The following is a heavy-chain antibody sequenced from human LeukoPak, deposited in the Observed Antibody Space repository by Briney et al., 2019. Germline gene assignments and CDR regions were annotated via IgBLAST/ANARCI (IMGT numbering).Heavy chain of an antibody. CDR1: RFTFSNYW. J-gene: IGHJ5*02. Sequence: GGSLRLSCVASRFTFSNYWMSWVRQAPGKGLEWVAVISYDGSNKYYADSVKGRFTISRDNSKNTLYLQMNSLRAEDTAVYYCARDNSYSFGGWFDPWGQGTLVTVSS. V-gene: IGHV3-30-3*01. CDR2: ISYDGSNK. CDR3: ARDNSYSFGGWFDP. D-gene: IGHD3-3*01.